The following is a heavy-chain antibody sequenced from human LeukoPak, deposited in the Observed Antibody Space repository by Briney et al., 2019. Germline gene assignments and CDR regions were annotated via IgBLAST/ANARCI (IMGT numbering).Heavy chain of an antibody. J-gene: IGHJ5*02. V-gene: IGHV1-2*02. Sequence: ASVKVSCKASGYTFTGYYMHWVRQAPGQGLEWMGWINPNSGGTNYAQKLQGRVTMTTDTSTSTAYMELRSLRSDDTAVYYCARDGYYDILTGYSAYNWFDPWGQGTLVTVSS. D-gene: IGHD3-9*01. CDR1: GYTFTGYY. CDR3: ARDGYYDILTGYSAYNWFDP. CDR2: INPNSGGT.